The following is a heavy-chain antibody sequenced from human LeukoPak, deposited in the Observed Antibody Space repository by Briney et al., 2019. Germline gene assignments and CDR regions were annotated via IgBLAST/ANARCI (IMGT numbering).Heavy chain of an antibody. J-gene: IGHJ4*02. CDR2: IYYCGST. D-gene: IGHD2-2*02. Sequence: SETLSLTCTVSGGSISSYYWSWIRQPPGKGLEWIGYIYYCGSTNYNPSLKSRVTISVDTSKNQFSLKLSSVTAADTAVYYCARVTPAAIGGFADYWGQGTLVTVSS. CDR3: ARVTPAAIGGFADY. V-gene: IGHV4-59*01. CDR1: GGSISSYY.